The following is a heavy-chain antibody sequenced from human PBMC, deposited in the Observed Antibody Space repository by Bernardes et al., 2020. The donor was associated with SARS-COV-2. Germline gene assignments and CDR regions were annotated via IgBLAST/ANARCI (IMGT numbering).Heavy chain of an antibody. V-gene: IGHV3-23*01. CDR1: GFTFSSYA. CDR2: ISGSGGST. D-gene: IGHD2-15*01. Sequence: GGSLRLSCAASGFTFSSYAMNWVRQAPGKGLEWVSAISGSGGSTSYADSVKGRFTISRDNSKNTLYLQMNSLRAEDTAVYFCAKWVRYCSGGSCYLDYWGQGTTVTVSS. CDR3: AKWVRYCSGGSCYLDY. J-gene: IGHJ4*03.